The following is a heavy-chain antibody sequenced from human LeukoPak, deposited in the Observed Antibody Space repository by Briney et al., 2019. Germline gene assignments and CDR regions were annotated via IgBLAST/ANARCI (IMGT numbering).Heavy chain of an antibody. Sequence: GGSLSLSCAASGFTFSDYYMSWIRQAPGKGLEWVSYISSSSSYTNYADSVKGRFTISRDNAKNSLYLQMNSLRAEDTAVYYCARDQIAVYCSSTSCYRSYGMDVWGQGTTVTVSS. CDR3: ARDQIAVYCSSTSCYRSYGMDV. CDR1: GFTFSDYY. D-gene: IGHD2-2*01. CDR2: ISSSSSYT. V-gene: IGHV3-11*06. J-gene: IGHJ6*02.